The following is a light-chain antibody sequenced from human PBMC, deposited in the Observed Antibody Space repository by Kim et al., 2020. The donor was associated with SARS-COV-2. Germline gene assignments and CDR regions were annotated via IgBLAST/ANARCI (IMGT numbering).Light chain of an antibody. V-gene: IGKV3-20*01. CDR2: GES. J-gene: IGKJ2*01. CDR1: QRVSGGY. CDR3: QKYGSSLYT. Sequence: LSPGERATLSCRASQRVSGGYLAWYQQKPGQAPGLLIYGESSRATGIPDSFGGSGSGTDFTLTISRLEPEDFAVYYCQKYGSSLYTFGQGTKLE.